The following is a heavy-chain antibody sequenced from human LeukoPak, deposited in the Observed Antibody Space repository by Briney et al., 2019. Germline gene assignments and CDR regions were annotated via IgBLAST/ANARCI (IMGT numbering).Heavy chain of an antibody. CDR3: ARAGYYDSSGFYAPDAFDI. Sequence: GGSLRLSCAASGFTVSSDYMTWVRQAPGKGLEWVSFVYSGGSTYYEDSVKGRFTISRDSSKNTLFLQMNSLRVGDTAVYYCARAGYYDSSGFYAPDAFDIWGQGTVVTVPS. J-gene: IGHJ3*02. D-gene: IGHD3-22*01. CDR1: GFTVSSDY. CDR2: VYSGGST. V-gene: IGHV3-53*01.